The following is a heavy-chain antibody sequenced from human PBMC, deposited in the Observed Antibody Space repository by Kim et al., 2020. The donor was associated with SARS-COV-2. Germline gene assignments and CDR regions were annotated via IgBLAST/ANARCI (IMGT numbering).Heavy chain of an antibody. V-gene: IGHV3-21*01. D-gene: IGHD5-12*01. CDR1: GFTFSSYS. CDR3: ARVGSPHWLLGLDFDY. CDR2: ISSSSSYI. J-gene: IGHJ4*02. Sequence: GGSLRLSCAASGFTFSSYSMNWVRQAPGKGLEWVSSISSSSSYIYYADSVKGRFTISRDNAKNSLYLQMNSLRAEDTAVYYCARVGSPHWLLGLDFDYWGQGTLVTVSS.